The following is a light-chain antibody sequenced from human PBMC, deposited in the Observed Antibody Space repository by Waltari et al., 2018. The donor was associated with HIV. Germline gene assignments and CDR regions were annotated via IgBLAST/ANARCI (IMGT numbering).Light chain of an antibody. CDR1: QSLLHSNGYNY. Sequence: DIVMTQSPLSLPVIPGEPASISCRSSQSLLHSNGYNYLDWYVQKPGQSPQLLIHKGSNRACGVPDRFSGSGSGTDFTLKISRVEAEDVGVYYCMQATHWPYTFGQGTKLEIK. CDR2: KGS. V-gene: IGKV2-28*01. J-gene: IGKJ2*01. CDR3: MQATHWPYT.